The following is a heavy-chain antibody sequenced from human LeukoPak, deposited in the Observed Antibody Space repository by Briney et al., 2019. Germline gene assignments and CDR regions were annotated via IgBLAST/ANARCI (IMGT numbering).Heavy chain of an antibody. CDR1: GFTFSSYA. J-gene: IGHJ4*02. D-gene: IGHD4-17*01. CDR3: AKDYGDFPWYFDY. V-gene: IGHV3-23*01. CDR2: ISGSGGST. Sequence: GGSLRLSCAASGFTFSSYAMSWVRQAPGKGLEWVSAISGSGGSTYYADSVKGRFTISRDNSKDTLYLQMNSLRAEDTAVYYCAKDYGDFPWYFDYWGQGTLVTVSS.